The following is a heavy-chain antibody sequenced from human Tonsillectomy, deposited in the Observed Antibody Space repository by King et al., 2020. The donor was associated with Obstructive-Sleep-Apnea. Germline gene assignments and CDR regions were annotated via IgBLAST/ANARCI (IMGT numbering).Heavy chain of an antibody. CDR3: ARSGSYYGGVDY. V-gene: IGHV5-10-1*01. D-gene: IGHD1-26*01. CDR1: GYSFTSYW. J-gene: IGHJ4*02. CDR2: IDPSDSYS. Sequence: QLVQSGAEVKKPGDSLRISCKGSGYSFTSYWISLVRQMPGKGLESMGRIDPSDSYSNSSPSFQGHVTISADKSISTAYLQWSSLKASDTAMYYSARSGSYYGGVDYWGQGTLVTVSS.